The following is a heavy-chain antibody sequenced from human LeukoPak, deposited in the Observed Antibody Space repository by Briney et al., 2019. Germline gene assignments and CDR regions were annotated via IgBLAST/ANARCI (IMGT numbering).Heavy chain of an antibody. V-gene: IGHV3-9*01. Sequence: GGSLRLSCAASGFTFDDYATHWVRQAPGKGLEWVSGISWNSGRIGYADSVKGRFTISRDNAKNSLYLQMNSLRAEDTALYYCAKGEDGSGSYNYFDCWGQGTLVTVSS. CDR2: ISWNSGRI. D-gene: IGHD3-10*01. J-gene: IGHJ4*02. CDR3: AKGEDGSGSYNYFDC. CDR1: GFTFDDYA.